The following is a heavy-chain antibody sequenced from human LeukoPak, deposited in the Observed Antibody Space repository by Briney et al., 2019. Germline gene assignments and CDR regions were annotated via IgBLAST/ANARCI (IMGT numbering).Heavy chain of an antibody. CDR1: GFTFSSYA. CDR2: ISGSGGST. CDR3: ASPTTTFHAFDI. Sequence: PGGSLRLSCAASGFTFSSYAMSWVRQAPGKGLEWVSAISGSGGSTYYADSVKGRFTISRDNSKNTLYPQMNSLRAEDTAVYYCASPTTTFHAFDIWGQGTMVTVSS. D-gene: IGHD3-16*01. V-gene: IGHV3-23*01. J-gene: IGHJ3*02.